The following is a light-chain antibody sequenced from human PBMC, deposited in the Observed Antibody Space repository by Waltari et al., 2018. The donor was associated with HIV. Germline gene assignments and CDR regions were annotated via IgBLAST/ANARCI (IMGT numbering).Light chain of an antibody. J-gene: IGLJ2*01. Sequence: QSVLTQPPSASGTPGQRVFISCSGSFSNIGLNSVNWYQHVPGMAPKLPMSTNNRRPSEVPVRFAGSKCGTSATVDISGLRPEEEATYYCAGWENSLRGGVFGGGTKLGVL. CDR2: TNN. CDR1: FSNIGLNS. CDR3: AGWENSLRGGV. V-gene: IGLV1-47*01.